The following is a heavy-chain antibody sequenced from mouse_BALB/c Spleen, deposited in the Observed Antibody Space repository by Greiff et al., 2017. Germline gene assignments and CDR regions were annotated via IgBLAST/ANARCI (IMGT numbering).Heavy chain of an antibody. V-gene: IGHV5-6*02. Sequence: EVMLVESGGDLVKPGGSLKLSCAASGFTFSSYGMSWVRQTPDKRLEWVATISSGGSYTYYPDSVKGRFTISRDNAKNTLYLQMSSLKSEDTAMYYCARHGWAYWGQGTLVTVSA. J-gene: IGHJ3*01. D-gene: IGHD2-3*01. CDR1: GFTFSSYG. CDR3: ARHGWAY. CDR2: ISSGGSYT.